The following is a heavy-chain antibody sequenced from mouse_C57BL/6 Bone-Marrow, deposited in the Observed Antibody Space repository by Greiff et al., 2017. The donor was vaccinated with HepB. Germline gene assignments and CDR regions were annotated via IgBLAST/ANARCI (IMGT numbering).Heavy chain of an antibody. Sequence: QVQLQQPGAELVKPGASVKLSCKASGYTFTSYWMQWVKQRPGQGLEWIGEIDPSDSYTNYNQKFKGKATLTVDTSSSTAYMQLSSLTSEDSAVYYCAGLRSPYWYFDVWGTGTTVTVSS. CDR3: AGLRSPYWYFDV. D-gene: IGHD1-1*01. CDR1: GYTFTSYW. V-gene: IGHV1-50*01. J-gene: IGHJ1*03. CDR2: IDPSDSYT.